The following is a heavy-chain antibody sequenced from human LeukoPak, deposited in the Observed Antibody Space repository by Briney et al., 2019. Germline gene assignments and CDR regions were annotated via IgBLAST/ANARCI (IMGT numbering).Heavy chain of an antibody. J-gene: IGHJ4*02. CDR3: ASGPGRSFDY. CDR1: GGSFSGYY. CDR2: INHSGST. D-gene: IGHD1-26*01. Sequence: SETLSLTCAVYGGSFSGYYWSWIRQPPGKGLEWIGEINHSGSTNYNPSLKSRVTISVDKSKNQFSLKLSSVTAADTAVYYCASGPGRSFDYWGQGTLVTVSS. V-gene: IGHV4-34*01.